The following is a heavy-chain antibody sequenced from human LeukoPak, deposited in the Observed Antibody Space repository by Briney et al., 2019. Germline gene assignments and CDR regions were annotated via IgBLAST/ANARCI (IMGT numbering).Heavy chain of an antibody. CDR3: ARGEAFAFDM. CDR1: GFTFSNYA. Sequence: GGSLRLSCAAPGFTFSNYAMGWVRQAPGKGLEWVSSINGRDGRTYYADSARGRFSISSDNSKNTLFLQMNSLRAEDTAVYYCARGEAFAFDMWGQGTVVTVSS. V-gene: IGHV3-23*01. CDR2: INGRDGRT. J-gene: IGHJ3*02.